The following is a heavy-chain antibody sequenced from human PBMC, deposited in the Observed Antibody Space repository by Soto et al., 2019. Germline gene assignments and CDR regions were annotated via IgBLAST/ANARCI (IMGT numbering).Heavy chain of an antibody. J-gene: IGHJ4*02. Sequence: EVQLLESGGGLVQPGGSLRLSCAASGFTFSTYAMSWVRQAPGKGLEWVSAISGTGGSTYYADYVKGRFTISRDNSKNTLYLQMNSLRAEDTVVYYCAKNWDTTSSSSSHWGQGTLVTVSA. D-gene: IGHD6-6*01. V-gene: IGHV3-23*01. CDR1: GFTFSTYA. CDR3: AKNWDTTSSSSSH. CDR2: ISGTGGST.